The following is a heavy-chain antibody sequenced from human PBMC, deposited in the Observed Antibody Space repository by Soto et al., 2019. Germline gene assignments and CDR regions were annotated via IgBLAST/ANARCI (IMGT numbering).Heavy chain of an antibody. CDR1: GASISSSY. D-gene: IGHD3-22*01. V-gene: IGHV4-59*01. Sequence: SETLSLTCTVSGASISSSYWSWIRQSAGKGLEWIGYVYYSGSTNYNPSLKSRVTISVDTSKNQFSLKVRSVTAADTAVYYCARGYYDSSGQSNTFDIWGQGTLVTVSS. CDR2: VYYSGST. J-gene: IGHJ4*02. CDR3: ARGYYDSSGQSNTFDI.